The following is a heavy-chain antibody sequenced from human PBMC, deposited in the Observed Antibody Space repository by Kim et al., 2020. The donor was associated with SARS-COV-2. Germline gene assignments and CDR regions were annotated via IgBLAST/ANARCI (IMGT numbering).Heavy chain of an antibody. V-gene: IGHV1-69*04. CDR3: ARASFFYDSSGYHFDC. Sequence: SVKVSCKASGGTFSSYAISWVRQAPGQGLEWMGRIIPMFGIANYAQKFQGRVTITADKSTSTAYMELSSLRSEDTAVYYCARASFFYDSSGYHFDCWGQ. CDR1: GGTFSSYA. J-gene: IGHJ4*02. CDR2: IIPMFGIA. D-gene: IGHD3-22*01.